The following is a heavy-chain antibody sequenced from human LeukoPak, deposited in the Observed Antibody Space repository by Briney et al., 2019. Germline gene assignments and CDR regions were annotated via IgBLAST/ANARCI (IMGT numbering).Heavy chain of an antibody. Sequence: PSETLSLTCTVSGGSISSSSYYWGWIRQPPGKGLEWIGSIYYSGSTYYNPSRKSRVTISVDTSKNQFSLKLSSVTAADTAVYYCARHEDDYDSSGYYFPFDYWGQGTLVTVSS. CDR3: ARHEDDYDSSGYYFPFDY. CDR2: IYYSGST. CDR1: GGSISSSSYY. V-gene: IGHV4-39*01. J-gene: IGHJ4*02. D-gene: IGHD3-22*01.